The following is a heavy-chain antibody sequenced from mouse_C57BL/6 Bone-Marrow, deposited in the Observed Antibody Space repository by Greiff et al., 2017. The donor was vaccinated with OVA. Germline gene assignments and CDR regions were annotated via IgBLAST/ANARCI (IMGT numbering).Heavy chain of an antibody. J-gene: IGHJ3*01. CDR1: GYTFTEYT. CDR3: ARDNVFYDGYAY. CDR2: FYPGSGSI. V-gene: IGHV1-62-2*01. D-gene: IGHD2-12*01. Sequence: VQLQQSGAELVKPGASVKLSCKASGYTFTEYTIHWVKQRSGQGLEWIGWFYPGSGSIKYNEKFQDKATLTADKSSSTVYMELSRLTSEITGVNSGARDNVFYDGYAYWGQGTMVTVSA.